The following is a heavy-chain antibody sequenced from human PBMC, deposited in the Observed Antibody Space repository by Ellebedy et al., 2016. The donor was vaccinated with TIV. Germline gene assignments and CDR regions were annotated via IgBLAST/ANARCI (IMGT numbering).Heavy chain of an antibody. J-gene: IGHJ6*02. V-gene: IGHV1-8*01. CDR1: GYTFTSYD. Sequence: ASVKVSXXASGYTFTSYDINWVRQATGQGLEWMGWMNPNSGNTGYAQKFQGRVTMTRNTSISTAYMELSSLRSEDTAVYYCASSVMTTVTLYYYGMDVWGQGTTVTVSS. CDR3: ASSVMTTVTLYYYGMDV. CDR2: MNPNSGNT. D-gene: IGHD4-17*01.